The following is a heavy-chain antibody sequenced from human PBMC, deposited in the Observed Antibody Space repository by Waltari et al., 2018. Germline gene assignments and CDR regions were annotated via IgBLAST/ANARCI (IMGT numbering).Heavy chain of an antibody. Sequence: QVQLVQSGNEVMKPGASVKVSCKASGYTFTSHSITWVRQAPGQGPEWLGWINRKNGNTKVAQKFQGRVSLTTDTSTSTAYMELRSLTSDDTAVYYCARDYCSGDGCSLDCWGQGTLVTVSS. J-gene: IGHJ4*02. CDR3: ARDYCSGDGCSLDC. D-gene: IGHD2-15*01. V-gene: IGHV1-18*04. CDR1: GYTFTSHS. CDR2: INRKNGNT.